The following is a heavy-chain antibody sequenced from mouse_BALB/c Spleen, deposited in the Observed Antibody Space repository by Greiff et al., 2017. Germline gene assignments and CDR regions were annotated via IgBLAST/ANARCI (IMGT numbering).Heavy chain of an antibody. CDR2: IDPSDSET. CDR3: ARGITTVVAPYYFDY. J-gene: IGHJ2*01. Sequence: VQLQQPGAELVKPGAPVKLSCKASGYTFTSYWMNWVKQRPGRGLEWIGRIDPSDSETHYNQKFKDKATLTVDKSSSTAYIQLSSLTSEDSAVYYCARGITTVVAPYYFDYWGQGTTLTVSS. CDR1: GYTFTSYW. V-gene: IGHV1-69*02. D-gene: IGHD1-1*01.